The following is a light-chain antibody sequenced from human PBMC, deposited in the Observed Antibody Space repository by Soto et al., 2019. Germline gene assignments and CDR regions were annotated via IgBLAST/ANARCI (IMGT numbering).Light chain of an antibody. J-gene: IGKJ1*01. CDR2: GAS. CDR3: QQYNNWPPWT. V-gene: IGKV3-15*01. Sequence: EIVMTQSPATLSVSPGERATLSCRASQSVSSNLAWYQQKPGQAPRLLIYGASTRATGIPARFSGSGSGTEFTLTVSSLQSEDFALYYCQQYNNWPPWTFGQGTKV. CDR1: QSVSSN.